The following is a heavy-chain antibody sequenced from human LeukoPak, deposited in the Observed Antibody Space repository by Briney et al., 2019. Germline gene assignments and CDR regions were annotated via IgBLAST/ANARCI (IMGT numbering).Heavy chain of an antibody. D-gene: IGHD5-24*01. V-gene: IGHV4-61*08. CDR2: IYYSGST. CDR1: GGSISSGGFY. J-gene: IGHJ3*02. CDR3: ARHERDASLDHALDI. Sequence: SQTLSLTCTVSGGSISSGGFYWSWIRQHPGKGLEGIGYIYYSGSTSYNPSLKSRLTILVDTPKNQFSLKLSSVTAADTAVYYCARHERDASLDHALDIWGQGTMVTVSS.